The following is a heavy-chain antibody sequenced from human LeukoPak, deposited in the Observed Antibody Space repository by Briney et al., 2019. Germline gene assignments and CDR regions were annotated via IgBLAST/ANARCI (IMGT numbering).Heavy chain of an antibody. V-gene: IGHV3-23*01. Sequence: PGGSLRLSCAASGFTFSSHAMSWVRQAPGKGLEWVSAISGSGGSTYYADSVKGRFTISRDNSKNTLYLQMNSLRVEDTAVYYCAKLYDSSGYSLFDNWGQGTMVTVSS. D-gene: IGHD3-22*01. CDR1: GFTFSSHA. J-gene: IGHJ3*02. CDR3: AKLYDSSGYSLFDN. CDR2: ISGSGGST.